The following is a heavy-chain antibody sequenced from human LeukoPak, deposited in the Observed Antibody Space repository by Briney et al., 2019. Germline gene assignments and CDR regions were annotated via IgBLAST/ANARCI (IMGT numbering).Heavy chain of an antibody. CDR2: IYYSGST. J-gene: IGHJ4*02. D-gene: IGHD3-22*01. Sequence: SETLSLTCTVSGGSISSYYWSWIRQPPGKGLEWIGYIYYSGSTNYNPSLKSRVTISVDTSKNQFSLKLSSVTAADTAVYYCARDSPYYDSSGYYLDYWGQGTLVTVSS. V-gene: IGHV4-59*01. CDR1: GGSISSYY. CDR3: ARDSPYYDSSGYYLDY.